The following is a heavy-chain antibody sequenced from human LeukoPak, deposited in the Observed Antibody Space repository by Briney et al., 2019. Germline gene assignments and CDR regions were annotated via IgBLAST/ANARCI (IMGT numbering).Heavy chain of an antibody. CDR3: AKDTPGYYDSSPLYDI. V-gene: IGHV3-23*01. CDR1: GVTFSSYA. CDR2: ISGSGGST. Sequence: GGSLRLSCAASGVTFSSYAMSLVRQAPGKGLEWVSAISGSGGSTYYADSVKGRFTISRDNSKNTLYLQMNSLRAEDTAVYYCAKDTPGYYDSSPLYDIWGQGTMVTVSS. D-gene: IGHD3-22*01. J-gene: IGHJ3*02.